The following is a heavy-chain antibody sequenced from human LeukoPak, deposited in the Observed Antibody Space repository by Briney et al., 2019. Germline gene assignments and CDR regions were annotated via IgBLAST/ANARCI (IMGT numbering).Heavy chain of an antibody. CDR1: GFTFSSYW. D-gene: IGHD6-6*01. CDR2: IKQDGSEK. J-gene: IGHJ6*03. V-gene: IGHV3-7*01. CDR3: ARDSPPARPYYYYYYMDV. Sequence: GGSLRLSCAASGFTFSSYWMSWVRQAPGKGLEWVANIKQDGSEKYYVDSVKGRFTISRDNAKNSLYLQMNSLRGEDTAVYYCARDSPPARPYYYYYYMDVWGKGTTVTVSS.